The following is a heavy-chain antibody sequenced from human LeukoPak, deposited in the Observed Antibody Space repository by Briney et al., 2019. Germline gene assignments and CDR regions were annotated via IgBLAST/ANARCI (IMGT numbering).Heavy chain of an antibody. CDR3: ARDSSPVGGDNWFDP. D-gene: IGHD2-2*01. CDR1: GGSISSYY. CDR2: IYTSGST. J-gene: IGHJ5*02. V-gene: IGHV4-4*07. Sequence: SQTLSLTCTVSGGSISSYYWSWIRQPPGKGLEWIGRIYTSGSTNYNPSLKSRVTMSVDTSKNQFSLKLSSVTAADTAVYYCARDSSPVGGDNWFDPWGQGTLVTVSS.